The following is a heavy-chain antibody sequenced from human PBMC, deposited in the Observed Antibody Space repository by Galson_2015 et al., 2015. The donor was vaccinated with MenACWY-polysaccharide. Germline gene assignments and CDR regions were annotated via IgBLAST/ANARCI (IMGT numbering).Heavy chain of an antibody. V-gene: IGHV1-46*01. CDR1: GYTFTNYY. CDR2: VKPSGGHP. CDR3: ARAAYCTHYCYYYYYMDV. Sequence: CKASGYTFTNYYIHWVRQAPGLGLEWMGVVKPSGGHPIQEQKFQGRVTMTSDTSTSTVYMEVRSLGSDDTAIYYCARAAYCTHYCYYYYYMDVWGKGTTVTVSS. D-gene: IGHD2-8*01. J-gene: IGHJ6*03.